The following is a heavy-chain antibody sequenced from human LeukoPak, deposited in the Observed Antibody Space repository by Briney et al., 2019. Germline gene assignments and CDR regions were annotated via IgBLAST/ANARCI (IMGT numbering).Heavy chain of an antibody. CDR2: IYSGNSK. D-gene: IGHD3-22*01. CDR3: AKEGYYDSSGPDY. Sequence: GGSLRLSCAASGFTVSNNYMSWVRQAPGKGLEWVSVIYSGNSKYYADSVKGRFTISRDNSKNTLYLQMNSLRAEDTAVYYCAKEGYYDSSGPDYWGQGTLVTVSS. CDR1: GFTVSNNY. V-gene: IGHV3-53*05. J-gene: IGHJ4*02.